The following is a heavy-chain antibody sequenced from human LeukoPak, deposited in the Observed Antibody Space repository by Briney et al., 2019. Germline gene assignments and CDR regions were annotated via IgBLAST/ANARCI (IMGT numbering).Heavy chain of an antibody. CDR2: VYNSGET. D-gene: IGHD3-16*01. V-gene: IGHV4-59*08. CDR1: GGSTSSDY. Sequence: SETLSLTCTVSGGSTSSDYWSWIRQSPGKGLEWVGYVYNSGETSKNLSLKSRVTILLDTSKNHCSLKLTSASAADTAVYYCARLKLGAYFDFWGRGTLVTVSS. CDR3: ARLKLGAYFDF. J-gene: IGHJ2*01.